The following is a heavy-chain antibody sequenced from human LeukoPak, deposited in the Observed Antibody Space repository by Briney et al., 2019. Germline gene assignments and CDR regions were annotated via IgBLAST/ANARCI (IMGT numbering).Heavy chain of an antibody. Sequence: PSETLSLTCTVSGGSISSYYWSWIRQPPGKGLEWIGYIYYSGSTNYNPSLKGRVTISVDTSKNQFSLKLSSVTAADTAVYYCARDFEYNSATYYFDYWGQGTLVTVSS. D-gene: IGHD6-6*01. CDR2: IYYSGST. CDR1: GGSISSYY. CDR3: ARDFEYNSATYYFDY. J-gene: IGHJ4*02. V-gene: IGHV4-59*12.